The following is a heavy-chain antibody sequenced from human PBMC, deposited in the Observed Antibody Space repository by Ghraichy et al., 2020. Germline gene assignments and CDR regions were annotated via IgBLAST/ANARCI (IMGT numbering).Heavy chain of an antibody. D-gene: IGHD2-21*02. V-gene: IGHV1-8*01. CDR3: ARGPNCGGNCYYDYGMDV. CDR2: MNPNSGNT. CDR1: GYTFTSYD. J-gene: IGHJ6*02. Sequence: ASVKVSCKASGYTFTSYDINWVRQATGQGLEWMGWMNPNSGNTAYAQKFKGRVTMTRNTSITTAYMELSSLRSEDTAMYYCARGPNCGGNCYYDYGMDVWGQGTTFTVSS.